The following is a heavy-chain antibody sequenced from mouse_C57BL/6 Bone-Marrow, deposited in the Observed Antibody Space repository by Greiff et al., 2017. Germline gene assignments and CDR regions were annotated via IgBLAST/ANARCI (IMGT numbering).Heavy chain of an antibody. V-gene: IGHV1-63*01. CDR3: ARSGDYRWFAD. CDR1: GYTFTNYW. D-gene: IGHD2-4*01. CDR2: IYPGGGYT. J-gene: IGHJ3*01. Sequence: VQGVESGAELVRPGTSVKMSCKASGYTFTNYWIGWAKQRPGHGLEWIGDIYPGGGYTNYNEKFKGKATLTADKSSSTAYMQFSSLTSEDTAIYYCARSGDYRWFADWGQGTLVTVSA.